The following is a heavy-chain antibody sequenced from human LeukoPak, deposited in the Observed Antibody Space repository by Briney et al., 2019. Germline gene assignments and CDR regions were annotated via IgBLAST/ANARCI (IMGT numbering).Heavy chain of an antibody. J-gene: IGHJ6*02. CDR3: ARDLDIVVVAAALRHYGLDV. CDR1: GFTFSSYE. CDR2: ISSSGRTI. D-gene: IGHD2-15*01. Sequence: GSLRLSCAASGFTFSSYEFNWVRQAPGKGLEWVSYISSSGRTIFYADSVKGRFTISRDNAKNALYLQMNSLRAEDTAVYYCARDLDIVVVAAALRHYGLDVWGQGTTVTVSS. V-gene: IGHV3-48*03.